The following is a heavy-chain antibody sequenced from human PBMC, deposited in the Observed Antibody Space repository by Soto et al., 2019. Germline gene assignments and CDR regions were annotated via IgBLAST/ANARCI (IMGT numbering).Heavy chain of an antibody. CDR2: ISYDGSNK. D-gene: IGHD3-22*01. J-gene: IGHJ4*02. CDR3: ARDSSGYYPYFDY. Sequence: GGSLRLSCAAAGFTFSSCARHWVRQAPGKGLEWVAVISYDGSNKYYADSVKGRFTISRDNSKNTLYLQMNSLRAEDTAVYCCARDSSGYYPYFDYWGQGTLVTVSS. CDR1: GFTFSSCA. V-gene: IGHV3-30-3*01.